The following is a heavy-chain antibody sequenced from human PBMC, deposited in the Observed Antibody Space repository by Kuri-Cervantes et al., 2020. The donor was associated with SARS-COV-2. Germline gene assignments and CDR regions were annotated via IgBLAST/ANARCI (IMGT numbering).Heavy chain of an antibody. Sequence: GESLKISCAASGFTFSSYSMNWVRQAPGKGLEWVSYISSSSSTIYYADSVTGRFTISRDNSKNTLYLQMNSLRAEDTAVYYCAKPIVVPARPHYYYYYMDVWGKGTTVTVSS. CDR2: ISSSSSTI. J-gene: IGHJ6*03. D-gene: IGHD2-2*01. CDR3: AKPIVVPARPHYYYYYMDV. V-gene: IGHV3-48*01. CDR1: GFTFSSYS.